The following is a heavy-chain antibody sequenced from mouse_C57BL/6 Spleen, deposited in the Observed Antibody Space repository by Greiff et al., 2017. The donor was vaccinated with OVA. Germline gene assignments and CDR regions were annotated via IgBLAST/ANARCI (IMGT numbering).Heavy chain of an antibody. CDR1: GFTFSDYY. J-gene: IGHJ4*01. D-gene: IGHD2-3*01. CDR2: INYDGSST. V-gene: IGHV5-16*01. CDR3: ARVSYDGPYAMDY. Sequence: EVQLQESEGGLVQPGSSMKLSCTASGFTFSDYYMAWVRQVPGKGLEWVANINYDGSSTYYLESLKSSFIISRDNAKNILYMQMSSLKSEDTATYYCARVSYDGPYAMDYWGQGTSVTVSS.